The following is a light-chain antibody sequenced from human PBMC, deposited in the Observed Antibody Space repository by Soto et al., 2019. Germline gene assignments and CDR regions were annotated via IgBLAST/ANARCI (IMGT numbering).Light chain of an antibody. CDR3: QQYDSSPRP. Sequence: EIVLTQSPGTLSLSPGERATLSCRASQSVSTYLAWYQHKPGQSPRLLIYGASNRATGIPDRFSGSGSGTDFTLTISRLEPGDLAMYYCQQYDSSPRPFGQGTKVDIK. V-gene: IGKV3-20*01. J-gene: IGKJ1*01. CDR1: QSVSTY. CDR2: GAS.